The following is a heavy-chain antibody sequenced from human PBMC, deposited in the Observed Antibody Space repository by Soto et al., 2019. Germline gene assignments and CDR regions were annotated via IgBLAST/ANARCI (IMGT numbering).Heavy chain of an antibody. V-gene: IGHV4-59*01. CDR3: ARVPGGFFDY. CDR1: GGSISSYY. D-gene: IGHD2-8*02. Sequence: SETLSLTCTVSGGSISSYYWSWIRQPPGKGLEWIGYIYYSGSTNYNPSLKSRVTISVDTSKNQFSLKLSSVTAADTAVYYCARVPGGFFDYWGQGTLVTVSS. CDR2: IYYSGST. J-gene: IGHJ4*02.